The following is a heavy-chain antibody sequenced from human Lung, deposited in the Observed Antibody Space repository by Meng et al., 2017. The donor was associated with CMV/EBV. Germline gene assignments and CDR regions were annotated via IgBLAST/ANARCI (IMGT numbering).Heavy chain of an antibody. D-gene: IGHD2-15*01. V-gene: IGHV7-4-1*02. CDR2: INTNTGNP. CDR3: ARLYCSGGSCYTIDY. Sequence: VELVQSGSDVKKPGASVKVACKASGYTFTSYAMNWVRQAPGQGLEWMGWINTNTGNPTYAQGFTGRFVFSLDTSVSTAYLQISSLKAADTAVYYCARLYCSGGSCYTIDYWGQGTLVTVS. J-gene: IGHJ4*02. CDR1: GYTFTSYA.